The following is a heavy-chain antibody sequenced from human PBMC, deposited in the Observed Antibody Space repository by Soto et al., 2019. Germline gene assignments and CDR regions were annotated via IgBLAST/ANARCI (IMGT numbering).Heavy chain of an antibody. CDR2: TTAILGTR. D-gene: IGHD5-18*01. CDR1: VDTLSHYG. J-gene: IGHJ4*02. CDR3: AAGDSSDTGDH. Sequence: ASVKVSCKASVDTLSHYGVSWVRQVPGKGLEWMGGTTAILGTRDYAQKFQGRMTITSDESTTTSHMELNSLTSDDTAVYYCAAGDSSDTGDHWGQGTLVTVSS. V-gene: IGHV1-69*13.